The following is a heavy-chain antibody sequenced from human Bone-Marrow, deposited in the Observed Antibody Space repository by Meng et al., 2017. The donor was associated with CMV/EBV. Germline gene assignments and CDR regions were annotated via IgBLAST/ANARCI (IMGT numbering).Heavy chain of an antibody. D-gene: IGHD2-21*02. J-gene: IGHJ4*02. CDR2: INPNSGDT. V-gene: IGHV1-2*02. CDR1: GYTFTSYD. Sequence: ASVKVSCKASGYTFTSYDMHWVRQAPGQGLEWMGWINPNSGDTNYPQKFQGRITMTRDTSITTAYLELSRLRSDDTAVYFCARAEPTSDHDGPADYTAILDYWGQGSLVTVSS. CDR3: ARAEPTSDHDGPADYTAILDY.